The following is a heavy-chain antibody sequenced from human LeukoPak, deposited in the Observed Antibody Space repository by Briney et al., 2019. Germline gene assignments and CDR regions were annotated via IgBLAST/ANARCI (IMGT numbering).Heavy chain of an antibody. Sequence: PGGSLRLSCAASGFTFSSYAMSWVRQAPGKGLEWVSAISGSGGSTYYADSVKGRFTISRDNSKNTLYLQMNSLRAENTAVYYCAKNYYGSGVLFDYWGQGTLVTVSS. J-gene: IGHJ4*02. CDR3: AKNYYGSGVLFDY. V-gene: IGHV3-23*01. CDR1: GFTFSSYA. D-gene: IGHD3-10*01. CDR2: ISGSGGST.